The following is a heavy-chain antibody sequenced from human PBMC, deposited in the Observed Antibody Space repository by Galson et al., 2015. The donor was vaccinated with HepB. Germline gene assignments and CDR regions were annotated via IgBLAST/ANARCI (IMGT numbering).Heavy chain of an antibody. D-gene: IGHD6-19*01. CDR3: ARDGYSSGRGLGYFDY. CDR1: GYTFTSYA. J-gene: IGHJ4*02. Sequence: SVKVSCKASGYTFTSYAMHWVRQAPGQRLEWMGWINAGNGNTKYSQKFQGRVTITRDTSASTAYMELSSLRSEDTAVYYCARDGYSSGRGLGYFDYWGQGTLFTVSS. V-gene: IGHV1-3*01. CDR2: INAGNGNT.